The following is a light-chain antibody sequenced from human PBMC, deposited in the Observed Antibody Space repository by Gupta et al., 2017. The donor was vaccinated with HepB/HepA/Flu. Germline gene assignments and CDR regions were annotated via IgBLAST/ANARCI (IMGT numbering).Light chain of an antibody. CDR3: AAWDDSHPNNPAGV. J-gene: IGLJ2*01. CDR2: RNN. Sequence: QSVLTQPPSASGTPGQRVTISCSGSSSNIGSNYVYWYQQLPGTAPKLLIYRNNQRPSGVPDRFSGSKSGTSASLAISGLRSEDEADYYCAAWDDSHPNNPAGVFGGGTKLTVL. CDR1: SSNIGSNY. V-gene: IGLV1-47*01.